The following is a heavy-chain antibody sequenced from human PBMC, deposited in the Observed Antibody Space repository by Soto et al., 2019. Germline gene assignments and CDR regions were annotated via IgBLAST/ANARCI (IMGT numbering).Heavy chain of an antibody. V-gene: IGHV1-3*04. D-gene: IGHD3-10*01. Sequence: QVHLVQSGAEVKKPGASVKVSCKASGYTFPSHGIHWVRQAPGQSREWMGWINTATGNTKYSQRFQGRVTITTDPSATTAYRELSSPTSDATATYSCARAAGLTVRSSGDFWGQGDLVTVPS. CDR1: GYTFPSHG. J-gene: IGHJ4*02. CDR3: ARAAGLTVRSSGDF. CDR2: INTATGNT.